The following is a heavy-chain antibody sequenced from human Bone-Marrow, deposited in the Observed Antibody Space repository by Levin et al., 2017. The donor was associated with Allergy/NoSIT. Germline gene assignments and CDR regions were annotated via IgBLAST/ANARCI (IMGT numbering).Heavy chain of an antibody. CDR2: ISSSGSSI. J-gene: IGHJ5*02. V-gene: IGHV3-11*01. D-gene: IGHD3-22*01. Sequence: GESLKISCAASGFNFSDSYMSWFRQAPGKGLEWVSYISSSGSSIYYADSVKGRFTISRDNAKNSLYLRMNSLRADDTAVYYCAIRVVVVSWNKWFDPWGQGTLVTVSS. CDR1: GFNFSDSY. CDR3: AIRVVVVSWNKWFDP.